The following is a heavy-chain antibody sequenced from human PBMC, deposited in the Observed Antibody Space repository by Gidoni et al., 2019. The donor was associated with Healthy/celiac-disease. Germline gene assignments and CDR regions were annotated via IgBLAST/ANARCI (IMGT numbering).Heavy chain of an antibody. D-gene: IGHD6-13*01. J-gene: IGHJ5*02. V-gene: IGHV1-69*01. CDR3: ARVWQQLVQANWFDP. CDR1: GGTFSSYA. Sequence: QVQLVQSGAEVKKPGAAVTVSCKAPGGTFSSYASIWVRQAPGQGLEWMGGIIPIFGTADYAQKFQGRVTITADESTSTAYMELSSLRSADTAVYYCARVWQQLVQANWFDPWGQGTLVTVSS. CDR2: IIPIFGTA.